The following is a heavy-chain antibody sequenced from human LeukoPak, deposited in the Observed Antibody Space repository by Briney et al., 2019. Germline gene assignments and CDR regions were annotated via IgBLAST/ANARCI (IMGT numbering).Heavy chain of an antibody. CDR1: GFTFSSYG. CDR3: ARDQGEMATIGFDY. CDR2: ISYDGSNK. Sequence: GGSLRLSCAASGFTFSSYGMHWVRQAPGKGLEWVAVISYDGSNKYYADSVKGRFTISRDNSKNTLYLQMNSLRAEDTAVYYCARDQGEMATIGFDYWGQGTLVTVSS. D-gene: IGHD5-24*01. V-gene: IGHV3-30*03. J-gene: IGHJ4*02.